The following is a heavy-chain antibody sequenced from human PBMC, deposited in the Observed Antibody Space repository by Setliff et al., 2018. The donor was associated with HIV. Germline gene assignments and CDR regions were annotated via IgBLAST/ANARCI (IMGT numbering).Heavy chain of an antibody. J-gene: IGHJ6*03. V-gene: IGHV4-31*08. CDR3: ALTGHRLLRGYMDV. D-gene: IGHD2-15*01. Sequence: SETLSLTCTVSGGPMNTGGYYWSWIRHHPGKGLEWVGYIFYSGSTYYNPSLKSRVTISVDTSKNQFSLKLKSVTAADTAVYYCALTGHRLLRGYMDVWGKGTTVTVSS. CDR1: GGPMNTGGYY. CDR2: IFYSGST.